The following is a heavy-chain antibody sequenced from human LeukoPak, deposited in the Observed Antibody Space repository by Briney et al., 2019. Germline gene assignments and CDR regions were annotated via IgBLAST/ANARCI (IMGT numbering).Heavy chain of an antibody. CDR2: IYYSGST. CDR1: GGSISSYY. V-gene: IGHV4-59*01. CDR3: ARENSSGWYSGGEFDY. D-gene: IGHD6-19*01. Sequence: SETLSLTCTVSGGSISSYYWSWIRQPPGKGLEWIGYIYYSGSTNYNPSLKSRVTTSVDTSKNQFSLKLSSVTAADTAVYYCARENSSGWYSGGEFDYWGQGTLVTVSS. J-gene: IGHJ4*02.